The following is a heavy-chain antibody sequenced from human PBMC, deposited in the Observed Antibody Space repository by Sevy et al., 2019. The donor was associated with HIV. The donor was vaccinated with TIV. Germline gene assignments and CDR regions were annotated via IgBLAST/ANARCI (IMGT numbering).Heavy chain of an antibody. Sequence: SETLSLTCTVSGGSISSYYWSWIRQPPGKGLEWIGFIYYSGSTNYNPSLKSRVTISVDTSKNQFSLKLSSVTAADTAVYYCARIYGDYGWDAFDFWGQGTMVTVSS. CDR1: GGSISSYY. CDR2: IYYSGST. D-gene: IGHD4-17*01. CDR3: ARIYGDYGWDAFDF. V-gene: IGHV4-59*01. J-gene: IGHJ3*01.